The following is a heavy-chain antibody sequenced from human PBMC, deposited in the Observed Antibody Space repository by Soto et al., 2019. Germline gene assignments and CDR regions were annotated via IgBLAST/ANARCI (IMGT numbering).Heavy chain of an antibody. D-gene: IGHD5-12*01. J-gene: IGHJ6*02. CDR3: AKVYSGYEAFYGMDV. Sequence: SGGGVVQPGRSLRLSCAASGFTFSNYGMHWVRQAPGKGLEGVAVISYDGSNKYYADSVKGRFTISRDNSKNTLFLQMNGLRAEDTAVYYCAKVYSGYEAFYGMDVWGQGTTVTVSS. CDR1: GFTFSNYG. V-gene: IGHV3-30*18. CDR2: ISYDGSNK.